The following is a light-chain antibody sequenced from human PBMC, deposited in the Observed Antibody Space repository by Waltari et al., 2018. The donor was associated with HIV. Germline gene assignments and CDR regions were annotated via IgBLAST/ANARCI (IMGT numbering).Light chain of an antibody. V-gene: IGLV1-44*01. CDR3: ATWDDSLNGHVV. J-gene: IGLJ2*01. CDR2: TNT. CDR1: SSNIGDNP. Sequence: QSVLTQPPSASGTPGQRVTIPCSGSSSNIGDNPVNCYQQLPGTAPKLLIYTNTQRPSGVPDRFSGSKSGTSASLAISGLQSEDEADYYCATWDDSLNGHVVFGGGTKLTVL.